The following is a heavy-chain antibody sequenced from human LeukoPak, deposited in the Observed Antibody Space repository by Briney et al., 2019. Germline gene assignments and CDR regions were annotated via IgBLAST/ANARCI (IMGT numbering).Heavy chain of an antibody. CDR1: GYTFTGYY. V-gene: IGHV1-2*02. J-gene: IGHJ6*03. CDR2: INPTSGGT. CDR3: ARAAGDYGDYDYFYYMDV. D-gene: IGHD4-17*01. Sequence: ASVKVSCKASGYTFTGYYMHWVRQAPGQGLEWMGWINPTSGGTKHAQKFQGRVTMTRDMSISTAYMELNTLRSDDTAMYYCARAAGDYGDYDYFYYMDVWGKGTTVIISS.